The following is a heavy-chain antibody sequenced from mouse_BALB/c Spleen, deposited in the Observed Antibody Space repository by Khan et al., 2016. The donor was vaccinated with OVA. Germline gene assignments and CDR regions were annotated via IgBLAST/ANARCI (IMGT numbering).Heavy chain of an antibody. Sequence: VQLQESGPGLAAPSQSLSITCTISGFSLTNYGVHWVRQPPGKGLEWLVVIWSDGNTNYTSALKSRLTITKDNSQSQVFLKSNSLQTDNTAIYFCARQPYYHYNIMDYWGQGTSVTVSS. J-gene: IGHJ4*01. CDR3: ARQPYYHYNIMDY. CDR1: GFSLTNYG. D-gene: IGHD2-10*01. CDR2: IWSDGNT. V-gene: IGHV2-6-1*01.